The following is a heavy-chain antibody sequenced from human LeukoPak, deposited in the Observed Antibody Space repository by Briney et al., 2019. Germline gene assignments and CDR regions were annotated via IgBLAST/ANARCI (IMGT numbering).Heavy chain of an antibody. V-gene: IGHV1-69*01. J-gene: IGHJ4*02. CDR3: ARCHPKQQLAYFDY. Sequence: ASVKVSCKASGVTFSDYTISWVRQAPGQGLEWVGGIIPIFGTIYYAQKLQGRVTITADESTTTAYMELSSLRSEDTAVYYCARCHPKQQLAYFDYWGQGSLVTVSS. CDR1: GVTFSDYT. CDR2: IIPIFGTI. D-gene: IGHD6-13*01.